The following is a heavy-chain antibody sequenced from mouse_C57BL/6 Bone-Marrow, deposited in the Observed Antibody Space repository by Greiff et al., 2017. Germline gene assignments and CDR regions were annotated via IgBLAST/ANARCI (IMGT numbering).Heavy chain of an antibody. J-gene: IGHJ3*01. D-gene: IGHD1-1*01. CDR1: GYTFTSYW. Sequence: QVQLQQPGAELVMPGASVKLSCKASGYTFTSYWMHWVKQRPGQGLEWIGELDPSDSYTNYNQKFKGKSTLTVDKSSSTAYMQLSSLTSEDSAVYYCAKEDYYGSSSAWFAYWGQGTLVTVSA. V-gene: IGHV1-69*01. CDR3: AKEDYYGSSSAWFAY. CDR2: LDPSDSYT.